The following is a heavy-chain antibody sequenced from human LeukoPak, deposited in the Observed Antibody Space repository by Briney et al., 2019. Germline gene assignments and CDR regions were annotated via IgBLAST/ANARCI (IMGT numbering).Heavy chain of an antibody. CDR3: TRGRSYFDY. Sequence: GGSLRLSCTPSGFTFGDYATSWVRQAPGKGLEWVGFIRSKAYGGTTEYAASVKGRFTISRDDSKSIAYLQMNSLKTEDTAVYCCTRGRSYFDYWGQGTLVTVSS. V-gene: IGHV3-49*04. CDR1: GFTFGDYA. J-gene: IGHJ4*02. CDR2: IRSKAYGGTT.